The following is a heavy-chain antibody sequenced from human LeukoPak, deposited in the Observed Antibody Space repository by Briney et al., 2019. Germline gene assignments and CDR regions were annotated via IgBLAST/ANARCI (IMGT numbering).Heavy chain of an antibody. V-gene: IGHV3-49*04. CDR1: GFTFGDYA. CDR2: IRSKAYDGTT. CDR3: SRIERLPSSRTEVAADF. J-gene: IGHJ4*02. Sequence: GGSLRLSCRVSGFTFGDYAMAWVRQAPAKGLEWVGSIRSKAYDGTTEYAASVKGRFTISRDDSNSIAYLQMNSLKTEDTGVYYCSRIERLPSSRTEVAADFWGQGTLVTVSS. D-gene: IGHD6-19*01.